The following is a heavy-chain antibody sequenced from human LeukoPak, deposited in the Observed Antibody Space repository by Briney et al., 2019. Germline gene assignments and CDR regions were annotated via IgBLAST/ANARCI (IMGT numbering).Heavy chain of an antibody. CDR1: GGTFSSYA. Sequence: ASVEVSCKASGGTFSSYAINWVRQATGQGLEWMGWMNPNSGNTGYAQKFQGRVTMTRNTSISTAYMELSSLRSEDTAVYYCARCCSHPLLSAFDIWGQGTMVTVSS. CDR2: MNPNSGNT. D-gene: IGHD2-15*01. J-gene: IGHJ3*02. V-gene: IGHV1-8*02. CDR3: ARCCSHPLLSAFDI.